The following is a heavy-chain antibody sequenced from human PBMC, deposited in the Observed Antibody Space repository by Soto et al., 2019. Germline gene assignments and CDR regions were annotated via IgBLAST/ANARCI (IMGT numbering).Heavy chain of an antibody. CDR3: ARDAAVAGKLFDY. CDR2: ISSSSSYI. V-gene: IGHV3-21*01. J-gene: IGHJ4*02. CDR1: GFTFSSYS. D-gene: IGHD6-19*01. Sequence: GGSLRLSCAASGFTFSSYSMNWVRQAPGKGLEWVSSISSSSSYIYYADSVKGRFTISRDNAKNSLYLQMNSLRAEDTAVYYCARDAAVAGKLFDYWGQGTLVTSPQ.